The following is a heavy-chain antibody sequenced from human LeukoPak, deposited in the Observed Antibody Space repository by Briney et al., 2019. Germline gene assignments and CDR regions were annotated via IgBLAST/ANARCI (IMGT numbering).Heavy chain of an antibody. CDR2: LYSGGGA. CDR1: GFSVNTNY. J-gene: IGHJ3*02. Sequence: GGSLRLSCAASGFSVNTNYMTWVRQAPGKGLEWVSVLYSGGGAYYADSVRDRFTISRDYSQNTLLLQMNSLRAEDTALYYCARGKTSDDIIEDAFDIWGQGTMVAVSS. CDR3: ARGKTSDDIIEDAFDI. V-gene: IGHV3-66*01. D-gene: IGHD3-10*01.